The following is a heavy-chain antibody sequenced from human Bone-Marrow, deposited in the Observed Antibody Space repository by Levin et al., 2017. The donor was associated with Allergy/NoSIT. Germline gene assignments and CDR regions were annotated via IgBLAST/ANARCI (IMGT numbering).Heavy chain of an antibody. Sequence: GESLKISCAASGFTFSDYYMSWIRQAPGKGLEWVSYISSSSSYTNYADSVKGRFTISRDNAKNSLYLQMNSLRAEDTAVYYCARERNPTNSSSPNKYYFDYWGQGTLVTVSS. D-gene: IGHD6-6*01. J-gene: IGHJ4*02. CDR1: GFTFSDYY. V-gene: IGHV3-11*06. CDR3: ARERNPTNSSSPNKYYFDY. CDR2: ISSSSSYT.